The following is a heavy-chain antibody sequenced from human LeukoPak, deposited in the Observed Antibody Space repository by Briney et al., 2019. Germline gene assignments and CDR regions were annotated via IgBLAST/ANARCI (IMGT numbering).Heavy chain of an antibody. Sequence: GSLRLSCAASGFTFSSYSMNWVRQAPGKGLEWVSSISSSSSYIYYADSVKGRFTISRDNAKNSLYLQMNSLRAEDTAVYYCARSGLGMGYFFDYWGQGTLVTVSS. J-gene: IGHJ4*02. CDR1: GFTFSSYS. V-gene: IGHV3-21*01. CDR3: ARSGLGMGYFFDY. D-gene: IGHD7-27*01. CDR2: ISSSSSYI.